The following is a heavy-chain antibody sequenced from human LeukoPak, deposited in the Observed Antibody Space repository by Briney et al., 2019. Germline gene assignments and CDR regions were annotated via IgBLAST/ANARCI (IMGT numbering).Heavy chain of an antibody. D-gene: IGHD4-23*01. V-gene: IGHV3-74*01. CDR2: INSDGSSA. CDR3: ARHLTYGGWNS. J-gene: IGHJ4*02. Sequence: GGSLRLSCAASGFTFSSYWTQWVRQAPGKGLVRVSRINSDGSSASYADSVKGRFTISRDNAKNTLYLQMNSLRAEDTAVYYCARHLTYGGWNSWGQGTLVTVSS. CDR1: GFTFSSYW.